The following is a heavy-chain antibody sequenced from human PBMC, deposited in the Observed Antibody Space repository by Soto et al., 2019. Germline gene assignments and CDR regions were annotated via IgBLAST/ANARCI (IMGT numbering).Heavy chain of an antibody. D-gene: IGHD3-22*01. CDR2: IYYSGST. V-gene: IGHV4-31*03. CDR3: ARAIGIVVVTNHFDY. Sequence: QVQLQEPGPGLMKPSQTLSLTCTVSGGSISSGGYYWSWIRQHPGKGLEWIGYIYYSGSTYYNPSLKSRVTISVDTSKNQFSLKLSSVTAADTAVYYCARAIGIVVVTNHFDYWGQGTLVTVSS. J-gene: IGHJ4*02. CDR1: GGSISSGGYY.